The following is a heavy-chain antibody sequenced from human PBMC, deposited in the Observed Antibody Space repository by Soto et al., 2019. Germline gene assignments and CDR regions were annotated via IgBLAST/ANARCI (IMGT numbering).Heavy chain of an antibody. CDR3: ARRDNQDALDV. V-gene: IGHV5-10-1*01. J-gene: IGHJ3*01. D-gene: IGHD2-15*01. CDR1: GYSFTSYL. Sequence: PGESLKISCKGSGYSFTSYLISWVRQMPGKGLEWMGRIDPSDSYNNHSPSFQGHVTMSADKSITTAYLQWSSLKASDTAMYYCARRDNQDALDVWGQGTMVTVSS. CDR2: IDPSDSYN.